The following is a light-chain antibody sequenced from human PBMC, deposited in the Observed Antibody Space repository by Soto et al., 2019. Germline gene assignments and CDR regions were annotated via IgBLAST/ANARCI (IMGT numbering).Light chain of an antibody. CDR2: DVF. CDR1: SSDVGGYDY. J-gene: IGLJ1*01. V-gene: IGLV2-14*01. CDR3: CSYPRSITYV. Sequence: QSALTQPASVSGSPGQSITISCTGTSSDVGGYDYVSWYQQHPGNAPKLVIYDVFKRPSGVSNRFSGSKSGNVASLTISGLQAEDEADYFCCSYPRSITYVFGGGTKLTVL.